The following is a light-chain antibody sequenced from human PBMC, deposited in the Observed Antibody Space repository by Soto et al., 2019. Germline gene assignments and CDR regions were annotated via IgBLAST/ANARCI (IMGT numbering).Light chain of an antibody. J-gene: IGKJ5*01. Sequence: EIVLTQSPGTLSLSPGDRATLSCRASQTISSTYLAWYQQKPGQAPRLLIYGASSRATGIPDRFSGTVSGTDFTLTISRLEPEDFAVYYCQQYGSSPITFGQGTRLEIK. V-gene: IGKV3-20*01. CDR2: GAS. CDR1: QTISSTY. CDR3: QQYGSSPIT.